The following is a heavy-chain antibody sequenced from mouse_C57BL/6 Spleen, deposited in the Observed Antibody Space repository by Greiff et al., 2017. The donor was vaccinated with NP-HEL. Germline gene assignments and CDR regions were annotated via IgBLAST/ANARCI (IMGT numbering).Heavy chain of an antibody. D-gene: IGHD2-5*01. V-gene: IGHV1-64*01. CDR3: ASYSNQGWFAY. CDR1: GYTFTSYW. J-gene: IGHJ3*01. CDR2: IHPNSGST. Sequence: QVQLQQPGAELVKPGASVKLSCKASGYTFTSYWMHWVKQRPGQGLEWIGMIHPNSGSTNYNEKFKSKATLTVDKSSSTAYMQLSSLTSEDSAVYYCASYSNQGWFAYWGQGTLVTVSA.